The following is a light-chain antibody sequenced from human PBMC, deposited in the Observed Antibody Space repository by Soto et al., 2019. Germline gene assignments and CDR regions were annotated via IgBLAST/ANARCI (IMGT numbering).Light chain of an antibody. Sequence: EIVLTQSPGTLSLCAGERATLSCRATQSISSNYLAWYQQKPGQAPRLLIYIASRRATGIPDRFSGSGSGTDFTLTISRLEPEDSALYYCQQYGTSPWTFGQGTKVEIK. J-gene: IGKJ1*01. CDR3: QQYGTSPWT. CDR2: IAS. V-gene: IGKV3-20*01. CDR1: QSISSNY.